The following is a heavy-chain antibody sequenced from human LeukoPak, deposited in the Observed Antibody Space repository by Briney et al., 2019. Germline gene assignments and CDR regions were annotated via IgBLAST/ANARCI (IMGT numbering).Heavy chain of an antibody. CDR3: ARASYYYDSSGTPDYYYYMDV. D-gene: IGHD3-22*01. CDR2: IYYSGST. Sequence: PSGTLSLTCTVSGGSISSYYWSWIRQPPGKGLEWIGYIYYSGSTNYNPSLKSRVTISVDTSKNQFSLKLSSVTAADTAVYYCARASYYYDSSGTPDYYYYMDVWGKGTTVTVSS. CDR1: GGSISSYY. V-gene: IGHV4-59*01. J-gene: IGHJ6*03.